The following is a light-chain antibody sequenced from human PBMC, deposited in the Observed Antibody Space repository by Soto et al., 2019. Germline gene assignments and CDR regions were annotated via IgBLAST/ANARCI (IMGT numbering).Light chain of an antibody. Sequence: EIVLTQSPATLSLSPGERATLPCRASQSVSSYLAWYQQKPGQAPRLLIYDASNRATGIPARFSGSGSGTDFTLTISRLEPEDFEVYYCQQRSNWPPTFGQGTKLEIK. J-gene: IGKJ2*01. CDR1: QSVSSY. CDR2: DAS. V-gene: IGKV3-11*01. CDR3: QQRSNWPPT.